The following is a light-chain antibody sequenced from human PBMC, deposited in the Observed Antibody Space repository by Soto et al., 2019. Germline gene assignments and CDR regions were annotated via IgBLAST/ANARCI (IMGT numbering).Light chain of an antibody. CDR1: ASNVGTHF. CDR3: GTWDSGLTGGV. V-gene: IGLV1-51*01. Sequence: QSVLTQPPSVSAAPGQRVTISCSGSASNVGTHFVSWYQHLPGAAPKLLIYDNDERPSEIPDRFSGSKSDTSATLTITGLQTGDEADYYCGTWDSGLTGGVFGGGTKLTVL. CDR2: DND. J-gene: IGLJ2*01.